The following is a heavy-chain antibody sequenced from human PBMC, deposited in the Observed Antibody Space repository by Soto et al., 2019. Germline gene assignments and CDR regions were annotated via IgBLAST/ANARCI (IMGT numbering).Heavy chain of an antibody. J-gene: IGHJ6*02. CDR1: GYTFTSYG. D-gene: IGHD2-15*01. V-gene: IGHV1-18*01. Sequence: WASVKVSCKASGYTFTSYGISWVRQAPGQGLEWMGWISAYNGNTNYAQELQGRVTMTTDTSTSTAYMELRSLRSDDTAVYYCARGDIVVVPAATDYYYGMDVWGQGTTVTVSS. CDR2: ISAYNGNT. CDR3: ARGDIVVVPAATDYYYGMDV.